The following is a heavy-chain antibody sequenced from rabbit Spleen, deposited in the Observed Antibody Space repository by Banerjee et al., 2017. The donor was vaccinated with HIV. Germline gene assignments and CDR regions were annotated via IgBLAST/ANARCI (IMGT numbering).Heavy chain of an antibody. V-gene: IGHV1S45*01. CDR2: INAVTGKA. Sequence: QQQLEESGGGLVKPGGTLTLTCTASGIAFSNKAVMCWVRQAPGKGLEWIACINAVTGKAVYASCVKGRFTFSKTPSTTVTRQRNSRTAADTATNFCVRYVAAKFILWGPGTLVTVS. CDR3: VRYVAAKFIL. J-gene: IGHJ4*01. CDR1: GIAFSNKAV. D-gene: IGHD4-1*01.